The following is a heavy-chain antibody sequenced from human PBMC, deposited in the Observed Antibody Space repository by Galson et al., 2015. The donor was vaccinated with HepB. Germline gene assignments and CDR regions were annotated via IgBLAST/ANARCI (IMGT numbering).Heavy chain of an antibody. D-gene: IGHD6-25*01. CDR2: ISGSGGST. CDR1: GFAFRTYA. J-gene: IGHJ2*01. CDR3: ARDEAAESWRAWYFDL. V-gene: IGHV3-23*01. Sequence: SLRLSCAASGFAFRTYALGWVRQAPGKGPILVSLISGSGGSTDYAGSVKGRFTISRDNSKNMLYLQMNSLRVEDTAIYYCARDEAAESWRAWYFDLWGRGTLVTVSS.